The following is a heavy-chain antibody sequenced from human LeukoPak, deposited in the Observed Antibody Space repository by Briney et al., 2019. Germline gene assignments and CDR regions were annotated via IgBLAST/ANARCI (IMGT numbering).Heavy chain of an antibody. Sequence: SETLSLTCAVFGESFSGYFWTWIRQPPGKGLEWIGEIVHSGSTNYNPSLKSRVTISVDKSKNQFSLKLSSVTAADTAVYYCARARGGGFGELLYYFDYWGQGTLVTVSS. CDR2: IVHSGST. CDR1: GESFSGYF. J-gene: IGHJ4*02. D-gene: IGHD3-10*01. V-gene: IGHV4-34*12. CDR3: ARARGGGFGELLYYFDY.